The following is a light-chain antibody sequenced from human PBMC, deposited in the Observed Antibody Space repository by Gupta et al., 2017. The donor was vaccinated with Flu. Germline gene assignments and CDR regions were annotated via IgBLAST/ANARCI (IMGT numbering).Light chain of an antibody. J-gene: IGLJ3*02. V-gene: IGLV1-51*01. CDR3: GTWDNSLDFSRV. CDR1: SSNIGPNY. Sequence: QSVLTQPPSVSAAPGQKVTISCSGSSSNIGPNYVSWYQQLPGTAPKLLIYDNDKRPSGIPGRFSGSKSGTSATLGITGLQTGDEADYFCGTWDNSLDFSRVFGGGTKLTVL. CDR2: DND.